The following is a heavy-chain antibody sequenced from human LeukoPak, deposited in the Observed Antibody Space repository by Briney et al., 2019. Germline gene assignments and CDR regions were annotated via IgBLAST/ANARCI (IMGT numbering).Heavy chain of an antibody. J-gene: IGHJ4*02. D-gene: IGHD1-26*01. CDR2: IRYDGSNK. V-gene: IGHV3-30*02. Sequence: GGSLRLSCAASGFTFSSYGMHWVRQAPGKGLEWVAFIRYDGSNKYYADSVKGRFTISRDNSKNTLYLQMNSLRAEDTAVYYCATGATRVFDYWGQGTLVTVSS. CDR1: GFTFSSYG. CDR3: ATGATRVFDY.